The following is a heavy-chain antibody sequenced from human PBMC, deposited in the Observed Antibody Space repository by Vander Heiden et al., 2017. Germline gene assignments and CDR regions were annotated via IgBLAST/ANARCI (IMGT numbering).Heavy chain of an antibody. D-gene: IGHD5-18*01. J-gene: IGHJ4*02. CDR3: ARGRGGRNTAMTYFDY. V-gene: IGHV4-34*01. CDR2: INHSGST. CDR1: GGSFSGYC. Sequence: QVQLQQWGAGLLKPSETLSLTCAVYGGSFSGYCWSWIRQPPGKGLEWNGEINHSGSTNYNPSLKSRVTISVDTSKTQFSRKLSSVTAADTAVYYCARGRGGRNTAMTYFDYWGQGTLVTVSS.